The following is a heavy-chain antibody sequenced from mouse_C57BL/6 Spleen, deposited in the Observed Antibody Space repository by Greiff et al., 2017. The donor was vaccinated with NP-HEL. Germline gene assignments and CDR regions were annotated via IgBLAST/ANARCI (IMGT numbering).Heavy chain of an antibody. CDR1: GYAFSSSW. Sequence: QVQLQQSGPELVKPGASVKISCKASGYAFSSSWMNWVKQRPGKGLEWIGRIYPGDGDTNYNGKFKGKATLTADKSSSTAYMQLSSLTSEDSAVYFCARTPYDLYAMDYWGQGTSVTVSS. CDR2: IYPGDGDT. CDR3: ARTPYDLYAMDY. D-gene: IGHD2-3*01. V-gene: IGHV1-82*01. J-gene: IGHJ4*01.